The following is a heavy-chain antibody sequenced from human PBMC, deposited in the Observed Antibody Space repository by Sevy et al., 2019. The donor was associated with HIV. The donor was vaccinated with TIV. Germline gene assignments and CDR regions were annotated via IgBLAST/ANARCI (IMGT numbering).Heavy chain of an antibody. CDR2: ISAYNGNT. CDR1: GYTWTSYG. CDR3: ARDKKYQLLSERYFDY. D-gene: IGHD2-2*01. Sequence: ASVKVSCKASGYTWTSYGISWVRLAPRQGLEWIGWISAYNGNTNYAQKLQGRVTMTTDTSTSTAYMELRSLRSDDTAVYYCARDKKYQLLSERYFDYWGQGTLVTVSS. J-gene: IGHJ4*02. V-gene: IGHV1-18*04.